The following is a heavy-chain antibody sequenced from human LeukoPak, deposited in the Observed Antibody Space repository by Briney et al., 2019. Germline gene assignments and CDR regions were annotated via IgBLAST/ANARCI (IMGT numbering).Heavy chain of an antibody. D-gene: IGHD6-13*01. Sequence: PSPTLSLTCIVSGHSISSAYYWAWIRQPPGRGLEWIGSIYHSGSTYYNPSLKSRVTISVDTSKNQFSLKLSSVTAADTAVYYCARDIAAPGTREYYYYGMDVWGKGTTVTVSS. J-gene: IGHJ6*04. CDR3: ARDIAAPGTREYYYYGMDV. CDR2: IYHSGST. CDR1: GHSISSAYY. V-gene: IGHV4-38-2*02.